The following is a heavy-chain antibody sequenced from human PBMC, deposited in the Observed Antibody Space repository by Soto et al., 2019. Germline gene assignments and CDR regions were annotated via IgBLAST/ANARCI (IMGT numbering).Heavy chain of an antibody. J-gene: IGHJ4*02. CDR2: ISSRSEYI. Sequence: LRLSCAASGFTFSSYSMNWVRQAPGKGLEWVSSISSRSEYIYYADSVKGRFTISRDNAKNSVYLQMNSLRAEDTAVYYCVRDHSRKLSSTSCFDYWGQGTLVTVSS. D-gene: IGHD2-2*01. V-gene: IGHV3-21*01. CDR3: VRDHSRKLSSTSCFDY. CDR1: GFTFSSYS.